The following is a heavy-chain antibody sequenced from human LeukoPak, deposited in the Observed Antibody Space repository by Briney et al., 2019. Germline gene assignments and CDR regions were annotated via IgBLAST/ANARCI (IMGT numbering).Heavy chain of an antibody. V-gene: IGHV3-23*01. Sequence: SGGSLRLSCAASGFTFSIYAMTWVRQAPGKGLEWVSAISGEGGTTYYADSVQGRFTISRDNSKNTLYLQMNSLRAEDTATYYCAKGWGPYHYGMDVWGQGTTVTVSS. CDR2: ISGEGGTT. CDR1: GFTFSIYA. CDR3: AKGWGPYHYGMDV. D-gene: IGHD3-16*01. J-gene: IGHJ6*02.